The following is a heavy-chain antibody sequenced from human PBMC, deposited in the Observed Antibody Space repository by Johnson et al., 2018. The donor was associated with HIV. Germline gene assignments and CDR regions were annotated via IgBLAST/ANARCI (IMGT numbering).Heavy chain of an antibody. CDR2: IKQDGSEK. D-gene: IGHD3-3*01. J-gene: IGHJ3*02. CDR1: EFTFDDYG. CDR3: ARAYYNFWSGYAFDI. Sequence: VQLVESGGVVVQPGGSLRLSCAASEFTFDDYGMSWVRQAPGKGLEWVANIKQDGSEKYYVDSVKGRFTISRDNAKNSLYLQMNSLRAEDTAVYYCARAYYNFWSGYAFDIWGQGTMVTVSS. V-gene: IGHV3-7*01.